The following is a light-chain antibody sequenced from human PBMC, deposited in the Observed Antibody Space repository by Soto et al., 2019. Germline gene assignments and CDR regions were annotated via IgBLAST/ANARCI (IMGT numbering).Light chain of an antibody. CDR3: QQFSSYPLT. Sequence: EFVLTQSAGTLSLSAGERATLSCRASQTVRNNYLAWYQQRTGQAPRLLIYDASSRATGIPDRFSGGGYGTDFNLTISRLETEDFAVYYCQQFSSYPLTFGGGTKVDIK. V-gene: IGKV3-20*01. J-gene: IGKJ4*01. CDR2: DAS. CDR1: QTVRNNY.